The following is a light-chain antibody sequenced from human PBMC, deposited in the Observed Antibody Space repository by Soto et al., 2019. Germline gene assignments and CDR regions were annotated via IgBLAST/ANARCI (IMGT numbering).Light chain of an antibody. Sequence: EIVLTQSPATLSLSPGERATLSCRASQSVSSYLAWYQQKPGQAPRHLIYDASNRATGIPARFSGSGSGTDFTLTIRSFEPEDFAVYYCQHRSNWPPLFGPGTKVDIK. CDR1: QSVSSY. CDR3: QHRSNWPPL. V-gene: IGKV3-11*01. CDR2: DAS. J-gene: IGKJ3*01.